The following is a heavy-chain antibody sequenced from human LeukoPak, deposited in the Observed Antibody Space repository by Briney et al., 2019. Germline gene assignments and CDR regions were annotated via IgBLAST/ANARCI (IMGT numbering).Heavy chain of an antibody. CDR3: AKAESNTYYYGSGSYVVGY. J-gene: IGHJ4*02. CDR1: GFTFSSYA. CDR2: ISGSGGST. Sequence: GGSLRLSCAASGFTFSSYAMSWVRQAPGKGLEWVSAISGSGGSTYYADSVKGRFTISRDNSKNTLYLQMNSLRAEDTAVYYCAKAESNTYYYGSGSYVVGYWGQGTLVTVSS. D-gene: IGHD3-10*01. V-gene: IGHV3-23*01.